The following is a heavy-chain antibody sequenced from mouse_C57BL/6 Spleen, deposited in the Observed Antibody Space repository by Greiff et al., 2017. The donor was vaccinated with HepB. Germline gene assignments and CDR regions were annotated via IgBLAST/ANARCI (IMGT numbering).Heavy chain of an antibody. J-gene: IGHJ1*03. CDR1: GFTFTDYY. D-gene: IGHD1-1*01. CDR3: ARSPTVVATDWYVDV. Sequence: DVRLVESGGGLVQPGGSLSLSCAASGFTFTDYYMSWVRQPPGKALEWLGFIRNKANGYTTEYSASVKGRFTISRDNSQSILYLQMNALRAEDSATYYCARSPTVVATDWYVDVWGTGTTVTVSS. V-gene: IGHV7-3*01. CDR2: IRNKANGYTT.